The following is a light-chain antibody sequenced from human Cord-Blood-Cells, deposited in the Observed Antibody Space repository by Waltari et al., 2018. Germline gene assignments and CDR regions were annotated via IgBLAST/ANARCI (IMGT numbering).Light chain of an antibody. Sequence: DIQMTPSPSSLSASVGDRVPITRRASQSISSYLNWYQQKPGKAPKLLIYAASSLQSGVPSRFSGSGSGTDFTLTISSLQPEDFATYYCQQSYSTPTFGGGTKVEIK. CDR3: QQSYSTPT. V-gene: IGKV1-39*01. J-gene: IGKJ4*01. CDR1: QSISSY. CDR2: AAS.